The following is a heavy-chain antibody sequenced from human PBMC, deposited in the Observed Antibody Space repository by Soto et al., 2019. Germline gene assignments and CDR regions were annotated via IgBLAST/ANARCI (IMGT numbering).Heavy chain of an antibody. D-gene: IGHD3-10*01. Sequence: EVQLLESGGGLVQPGGSLRLSCAASGFTFNNYAMTWVRQAPGKGLEWVSAISGGGDTTSYADSVKGRFTVSRDGSKNTLYTQKTSLRAGETALYFCAKGRGGSGSLTPRVDFWGQGTLVTVSS. CDR3: AKGRGGSGSLTPRVDF. CDR2: ISGGGDTT. CDR1: GFTFNNYA. V-gene: IGHV3-23*01. J-gene: IGHJ4*02.